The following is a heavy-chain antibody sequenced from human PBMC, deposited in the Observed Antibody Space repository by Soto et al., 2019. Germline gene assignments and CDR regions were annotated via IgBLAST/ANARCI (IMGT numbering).Heavy chain of an antibody. D-gene: IGHD1-26*01. Sequence: GGSLRLSCAASGFTFSSYAMSWVRQAPGKGLEWVSAISGSGGSTYYADSVKGRFTISRDNSKNTLYLQMNSLRAEDTDVYYYANDLVSGSYYGSGRWFDPWGQGTLVTVSS. CDR1: GFTFSSYA. V-gene: IGHV3-23*01. CDR2: ISGSGGST. CDR3: ANDLVSGSYYGSGRWFDP. J-gene: IGHJ5*02.